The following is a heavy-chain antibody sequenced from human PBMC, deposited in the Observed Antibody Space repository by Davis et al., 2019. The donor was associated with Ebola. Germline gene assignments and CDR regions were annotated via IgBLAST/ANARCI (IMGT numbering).Heavy chain of an antibody. CDR2: ISSSGGTI. CDR1: GFSFSDYY. J-gene: IGHJ1*01. V-gene: IGHV3-11*04. CDR3: ARGVYETSGYHHAEYFQH. D-gene: IGHD3-22*01. Sequence: GESLKISCAASGFSFSDYYMSWIRRAPGKGLEWVSYISSSGGTIYYADSVKGRFTISRDNANNSLYLQMNTLRSADTAVYYCARGVYETSGYHHAEYFQHWGQGTLVTVSS.